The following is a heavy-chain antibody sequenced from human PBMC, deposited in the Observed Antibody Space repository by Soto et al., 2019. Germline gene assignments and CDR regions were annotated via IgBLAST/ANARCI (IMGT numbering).Heavy chain of an antibody. J-gene: IGHJ4*02. D-gene: IGHD1-1*01. CDR1: GYTFTSYG. V-gene: IGHV1-18*01. CDR2: ISAHNDNT. Sequence: QVNLVQSGAEVRKPGASVKVSCKGSGYTFTSYGIAWVRQAPGQGLEWMGWISAHNDNTNYAQKVQGRVTVTRDTSTSTAYMELRNLRSDDTAMYYCARGRYGDYWGQGALVTVSS. CDR3: ARGRYGDY.